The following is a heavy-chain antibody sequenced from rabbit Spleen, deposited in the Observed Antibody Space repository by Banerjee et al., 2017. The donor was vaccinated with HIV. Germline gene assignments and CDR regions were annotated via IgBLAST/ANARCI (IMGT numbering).Heavy chain of an antibody. Sequence: QEQLVESGGGLVKPEGSLTLTCTASGFTISSTYWMCWFRQAPGRGLEWIACINIVTGKSVYASWAKGRFTMSRTSSTTVTLQMSSLTAADTATYFCARDLVAVIGWNFNLWGQGTLVTVS. J-gene: IGHJ4*01. CDR1: GFTISSTYW. D-gene: IGHD1-1*01. CDR2: INIVTGKS. V-gene: IGHV1S45*01. CDR3: ARDLVAVIGWNFNL.